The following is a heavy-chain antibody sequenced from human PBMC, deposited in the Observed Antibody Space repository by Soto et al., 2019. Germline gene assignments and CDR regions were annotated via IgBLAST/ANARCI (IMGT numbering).Heavy chain of an antibody. CDR2: INHSGST. CDR3: AGVTTFFYYYYGMDV. D-gene: IGHD4-17*01. J-gene: IGHJ6*02. Sequence: PSETLSLTCAVYGGSFSGYYWSWIRQPPGKGLEWIGEINHSGSTNYNPSLKSRVTISVDTSKNQFSLKLNSVTAADTAVYYCAGVTTFFYYYYGMDVWGQGTTVTVSS. V-gene: IGHV4-34*01. CDR1: GGSFSGYY.